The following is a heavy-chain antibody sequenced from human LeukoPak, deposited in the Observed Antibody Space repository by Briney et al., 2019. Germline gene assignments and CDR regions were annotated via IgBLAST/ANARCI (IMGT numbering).Heavy chain of an antibody. Sequence: GGSLRLSCAASGFTVSSNYMSWVRQAPGKGLGWVSVIYSGGSTYYADSVKGRFTISRDNSKNTLYLQMNSLRAEDTAVYYCARDLYDSSGPGAFDIWGQGTMVTVSS. CDR2: IYSGGST. CDR1: GFTVSSNY. CDR3: ARDLYDSSGPGAFDI. D-gene: IGHD3-22*01. V-gene: IGHV3-66*01. J-gene: IGHJ3*02.